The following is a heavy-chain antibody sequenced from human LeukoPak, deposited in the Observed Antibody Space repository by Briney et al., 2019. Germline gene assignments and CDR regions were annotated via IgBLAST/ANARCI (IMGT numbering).Heavy chain of an antibody. J-gene: IGHJ5*02. D-gene: IGHD6-13*01. CDR1: GFTFNSYW. V-gene: IGHV3-7*01. Sequence: GGSLRLSCAASGFTFNSYWMSWVRQAPGKELEWVANIKQDGSEKYYVDSVKGRFTISRDNAKNSLYLQTNSLRAEDTAVYYCARDEQQLSPWGQGTLVTVSS. CDR2: IKQDGSEK. CDR3: ARDEQQLSP.